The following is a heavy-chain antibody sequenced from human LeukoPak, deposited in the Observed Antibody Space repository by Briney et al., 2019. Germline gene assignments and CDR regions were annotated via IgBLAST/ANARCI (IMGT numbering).Heavy chain of an antibody. CDR1: GGSISSSYYY. CDR3: ARHSTYYYGSGSYYTLPTFDY. Sequence: PSETLSLTCTVSGGSISSSYYYWGWIRQPPGKGLEWIGSNYYSGSTYYDPSLKSRVTISVDTSKNQFSLKLSSVTAADTAVFYCARHSTYYYGSGSYYTLPTFDYWGQGTLVTVSS. V-gene: IGHV4-39*01. J-gene: IGHJ4*02. CDR2: NYYSGST. D-gene: IGHD3-10*01.